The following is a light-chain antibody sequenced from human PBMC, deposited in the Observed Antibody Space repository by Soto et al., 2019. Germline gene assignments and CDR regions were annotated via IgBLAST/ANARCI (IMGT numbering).Light chain of an antibody. V-gene: IGKV3-11*01. CDR3: QQRSNWPTWT. J-gene: IGKJ1*01. Sequence: EIVLTQSPATLSVSPGERATLSCRASQTVSSYLAWYQQKPGQAPRLLIYDASNRATGIPARFSGSGSGTDFTLTISSLKPEDSAVYYCQQRSNWPTWTFGQGSKVDI. CDR2: DAS. CDR1: QTVSSY.